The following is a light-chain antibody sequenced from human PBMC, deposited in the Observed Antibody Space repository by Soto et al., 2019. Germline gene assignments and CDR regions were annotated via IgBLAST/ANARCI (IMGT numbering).Light chain of an antibody. CDR1: QSVGST. V-gene: IGKV3-15*01. CDR3: QQYNNWPRT. CDR2: AAS. Sequence: EIVMTQSPATLSVSPGERATLSCRASQSVGSTLAWYQQKPGQAPRLLIYAASSRATGIPARFSGSGSGTEFTLTISSLQSADFAVYYCQQYNNWPRTFGQGTKVDIK. J-gene: IGKJ1*01.